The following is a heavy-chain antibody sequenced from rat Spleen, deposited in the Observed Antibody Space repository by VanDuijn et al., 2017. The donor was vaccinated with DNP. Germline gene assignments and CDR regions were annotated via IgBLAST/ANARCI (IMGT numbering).Heavy chain of an antibody. J-gene: IGHJ2*01. CDR1: GFTFSTAW. Sequence: EVQVLESGGGLVQPGNSLKLSCATSGFTFSTAWMYWYRQFPEKRLEWVARIKAKSNNYATDYTESVKGRFTISRDDSKSSIYLQMDNLKEEDTAVYYCAWNGYNSGYWGQGVMVIVSS. CDR2: IKAKSNNYAT. D-gene: IGHD1-4*01. CDR3: AWNGYNSGY. V-gene: IGHV6-6*01.